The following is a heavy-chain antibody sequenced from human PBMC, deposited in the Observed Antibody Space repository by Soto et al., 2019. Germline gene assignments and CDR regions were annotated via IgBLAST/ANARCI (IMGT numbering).Heavy chain of an antibody. CDR2: ISGSGGST. Sequence: GGSLRLSCAASGFTFSSYAMSWVRQAPGKGLEWVSAISGSGGSTYYADSVKGRFTISRDNSKNTLYLQMNSLRAEDTAVYYCAKGHLTNDNWNYYYYGMDVWGQGTTVTV. D-gene: IGHD1-20*01. J-gene: IGHJ6*02. CDR1: GFTFSSYA. CDR3: AKGHLTNDNWNYYYYGMDV. V-gene: IGHV3-23*01.